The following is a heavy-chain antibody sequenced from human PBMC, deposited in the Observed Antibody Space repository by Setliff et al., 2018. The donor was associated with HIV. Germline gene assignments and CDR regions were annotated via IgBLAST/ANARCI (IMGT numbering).Heavy chain of an antibody. CDR1: GYNFNNFG. CDR2: INGYNSKT. Sequence: ASVKVSCKSSGYNFNNFGVSWVRQAPGQGLEWLGYINGYNSKTHYLPRLQGRLTLTTDTSTNTVYLELRSLISDDTAIYYCAREAPRYASGAFDFGGQGTMVTVSS. J-gene: IGHJ3*01. V-gene: IGHV1-18*01. D-gene: IGHD3-10*01. CDR3: AREAPRYASGAFDF.